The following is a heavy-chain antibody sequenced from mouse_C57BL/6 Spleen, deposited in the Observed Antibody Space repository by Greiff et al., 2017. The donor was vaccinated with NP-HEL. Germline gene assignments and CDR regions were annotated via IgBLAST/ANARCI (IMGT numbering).Heavy chain of an antibody. CDR1: GFTFSDYY. CDR3: ARQDCGSSYGYFDV. D-gene: IGHD1-1*01. V-gene: IGHV5-12*01. J-gene: IGHJ1*03. CDR2: ISNGGGST. Sequence: EVHLVESGGGLVQPGGSLKLSCAASGFTFSDYYMYWVRQTPEKRLEWVAYISNGGGSTYYTDTVKGRATFSRDKAKNTPYLQLSRLTSEDTAIYYCARQDCGSSYGYFDVWGTGTTVTVSA.